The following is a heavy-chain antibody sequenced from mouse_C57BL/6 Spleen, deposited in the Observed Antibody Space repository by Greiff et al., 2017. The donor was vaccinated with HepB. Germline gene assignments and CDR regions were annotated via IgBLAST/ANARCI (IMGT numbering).Heavy chain of an antibody. CDR3: ARSAYYSNTPWFAD. J-gene: IGHJ3*01. CDR1: GYTFTSYW. Sequence: VQLQQPGAELVKPGASVKLSCKASGYTFTSYWMHWVKQRPGQGLEWIGMIHPNSGSTNYNEKFKSKATLTVDKSSSTAYMQLSSLTSEDSAVYYCARSAYYSNTPWFADWGQGTLVTVSA. CDR2: IHPNSGST. D-gene: IGHD2-5*01. V-gene: IGHV1-64*01.